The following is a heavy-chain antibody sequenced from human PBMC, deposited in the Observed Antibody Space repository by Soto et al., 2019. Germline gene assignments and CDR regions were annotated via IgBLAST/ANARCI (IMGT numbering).Heavy chain of an antibody. V-gene: IGHV4-30-4*01. CDR2: IYYSGST. CDR3: ASLIPDRSSWYYFDY. Sequence: SETLSLTCTVSGGSISSGDYYWSWIRQPPGKGLEWIGYIYYSGSTYYNPSLKSRVTISVDTSKNQFSLKLSSVTAADTAVYYCASLIPDRSSWYYFDYWGQGTLVTVSS. J-gene: IGHJ4*02. D-gene: IGHD6-13*01. CDR1: GGSISSGDYY.